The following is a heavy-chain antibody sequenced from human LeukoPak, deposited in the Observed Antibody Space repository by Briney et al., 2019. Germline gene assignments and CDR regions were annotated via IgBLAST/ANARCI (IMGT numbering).Heavy chain of an antibody. V-gene: IGHV1-8*02. CDR3: ARANSNSWSTIDY. Sequence: ASVKVSCKASGYTFTGYYMHWVRQAPGQGLEWMGWINPNSGTTGYAQKFQGRVTMTRDTSISTAYMELSSLRSEDTAVYYCARANSNSWSTIDYWGQGTLVTVSS. D-gene: IGHD6-13*01. J-gene: IGHJ4*02. CDR2: INPNSGTT. CDR1: GYTFTGYY.